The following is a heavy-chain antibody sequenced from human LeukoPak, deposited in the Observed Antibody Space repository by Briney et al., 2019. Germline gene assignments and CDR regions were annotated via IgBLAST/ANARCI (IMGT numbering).Heavy chain of an antibody. CDR3: ARGAIVGATTEFDY. J-gene: IGHJ4*02. CDR1: GYTFTDNV. V-gene: IGHV1-18*01. Sequence: ASVKVSCKTSGYTFTDNVIIWVRQAPGQGLEWMGWISAYNGNTNYAQKLQGRVTMTTDTSTSTAYMELRSLRSDDTAMYYCARGAIVGATTEFDYWGQGTLVTVSS. CDR2: ISAYNGNT. D-gene: IGHD1-26*01.